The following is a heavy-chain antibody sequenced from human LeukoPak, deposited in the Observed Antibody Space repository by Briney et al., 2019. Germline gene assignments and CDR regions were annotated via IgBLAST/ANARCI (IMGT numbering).Heavy chain of an antibody. J-gene: IGHJ4*02. CDR2: INWNSGSI. CDR3: AKDIGIGYSSSWYDY. V-gene: IGHV3-20*04. CDR1: GFTFDDYG. D-gene: IGHD6-13*01. Sequence: GGSLRLSCAASGFTFDDYGMSWVRQAPGKGLEWVSGINWNSGSIGYADSVKGRFTISRDNAKNSLYLQMNSLRAEDTALYYCAKDIGIGYSSSWYDYWGQGTLVTVSS.